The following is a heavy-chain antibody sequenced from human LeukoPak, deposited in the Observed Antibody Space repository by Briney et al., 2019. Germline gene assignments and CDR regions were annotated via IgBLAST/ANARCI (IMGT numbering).Heavy chain of an antibody. CDR1: GGSISSHY. CDR3: ARGGYSYGYDDDFEY. V-gene: IGHV4-59*11. CDR2: IYNSGST. D-gene: IGHD5-18*01. Sequence: PSETLSLTCTVSGGSISSHYWSWIRHPPGKGLEWIGYIYNSGSTNYNPSFKSRVTISVDTSKNRFSLKMTSVTAADTAVYYCARGGYSYGYDDDFEYWGQGILVTVSS. J-gene: IGHJ4*02.